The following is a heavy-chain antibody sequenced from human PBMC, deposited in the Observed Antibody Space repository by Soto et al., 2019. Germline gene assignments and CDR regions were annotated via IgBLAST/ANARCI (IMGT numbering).Heavy chain of an antibody. Sequence: QVQLVQSGAEVKKPGASVKVSCKASGYTFTGYYMHWVRQAPGQGLEWMGWINPNSGGTNYAQKFQGWVTMTRDTSISAAYMELGRRRSDDTAVYYCARDFLKGYSYGPYYYYGMDVWGQGTTVTVSS. CDR3: ARDFLKGYSYGPYYYYGMDV. D-gene: IGHD5-18*01. J-gene: IGHJ6*02. V-gene: IGHV1-2*04. CDR1: GYTFTGYY. CDR2: INPNSGGT.